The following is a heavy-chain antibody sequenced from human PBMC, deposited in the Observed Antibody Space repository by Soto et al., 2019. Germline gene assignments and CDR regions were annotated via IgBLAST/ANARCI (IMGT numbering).Heavy chain of an antibody. CDR1: GGSISSYY. CDR3: ARDGHYDFWSGYYRYGMDV. V-gene: IGHV4-59*01. J-gene: IGHJ6*02. Sequence: PSETLSLTCTVSGGSISSYYWSWIRQPPGKGLEWIGYIYYSGSTNYNPSLKSRVTISVDTSKNQFSLKLSSVTAADTAVYYCARDGHYDFWSGYYRYGMDVWGQGTTVTVSS. D-gene: IGHD3-3*01. CDR2: IYYSGST.